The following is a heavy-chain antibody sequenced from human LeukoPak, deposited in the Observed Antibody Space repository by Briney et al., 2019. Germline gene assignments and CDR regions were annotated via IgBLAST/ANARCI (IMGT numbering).Heavy chain of an antibody. Sequence: GGSLRLSCAASGFTFSNYEMIWVRQAPGKGLEWVSFIGSRGTTIYYADSVRGRFTISSDNAKKSLYLQMNSLRAEDTAVYYCARDLFIGGVWGQGTLVTVSS. V-gene: IGHV3-48*03. CDR1: GFTFSNYE. D-gene: IGHD1-26*01. CDR2: IGSRGTTI. J-gene: IGHJ4*02. CDR3: ARDLFIGGV.